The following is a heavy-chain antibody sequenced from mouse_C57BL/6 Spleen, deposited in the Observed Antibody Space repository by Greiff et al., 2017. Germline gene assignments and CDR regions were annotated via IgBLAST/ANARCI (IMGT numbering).Heavy chain of an antibody. J-gene: IGHJ2*01. V-gene: IGHV1-69*01. CDR3: SRGVPGY. CDR2: IDPSDSYT. CDR1: GYTFTSYW. Sequence: QVQLQQPGAELVMPGASVKLSCKASGYTFTSYWMHWVKQRPGQGLEWIGEIDPSDSYTNYNQKFKGKSTLTVDKSSSTAFMQLSILTSEDSAVYSCSRGVPGYWGQGTTLTFSS.